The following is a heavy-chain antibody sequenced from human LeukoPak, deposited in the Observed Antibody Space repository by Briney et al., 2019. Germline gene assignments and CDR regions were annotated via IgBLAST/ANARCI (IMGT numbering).Heavy chain of an antibody. CDR2: ISSSGSTI. J-gene: IGHJ4*02. CDR3: ARDYYGSGSYLSSYFDY. Sequence: GGSLRLSCAASGFTFSSYEMNWVRQAPGKGLEWVSYISSSGSTIYYADSVKGRFTISRDNAKNSLYLQMNSLRAEDTAVYYCARDYYGSGSYLSSYFDYWGQGTLVTVSS. D-gene: IGHD3-10*01. CDR1: GFTFSSYE. V-gene: IGHV3-48*03.